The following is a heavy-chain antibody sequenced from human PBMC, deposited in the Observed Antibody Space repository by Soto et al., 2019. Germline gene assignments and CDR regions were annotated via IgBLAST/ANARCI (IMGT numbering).Heavy chain of an antibody. J-gene: IGHJ4*02. CDR2: ISAYNGNT. Sequence: QVQLVQSGAEVKKPGASVKVSCKASGYTFTSYGITWVRQAPGQGLEWMGWISAYNGNTKYAQKLQGRATITTDASTSTSYMELRSLRSDDTAVYYSAREPNYLDYWGQGTLVTVSS. CDR3: AREPNYLDY. V-gene: IGHV1-18*01. CDR1: GYTFTSYG.